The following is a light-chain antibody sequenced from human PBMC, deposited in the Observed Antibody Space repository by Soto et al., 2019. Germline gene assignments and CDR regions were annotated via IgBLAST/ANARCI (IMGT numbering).Light chain of an antibody. J-gene: IGLJ2*01. CDR2: RNN. CDR3: AAWDDSLSVF. Sequence: QSVLTQPPSASGTPGQRVTISCSGSSSNIGSNYVYWYQQLPGTAPKLLIYRNNQRHSGVPDRFSGSKSGTSASPAISGLRSEDAANYYCAAWDDSLSVFFGGGTKLTVL. CDR1: SSNIGSNY. V-gene: IGLV1-47*01.